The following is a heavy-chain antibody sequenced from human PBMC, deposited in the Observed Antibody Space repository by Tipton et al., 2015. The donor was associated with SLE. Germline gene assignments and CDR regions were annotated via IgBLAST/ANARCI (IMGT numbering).Heavy chain of an antibody. CDR3: ARVGGAVIISIAYWYFDV. J-gene: IGHJ2*01. CDR1: GYTFDDNG. D-gene: IGHD2-21*01. Sequence: QSGAEVKKPGASVKVSCKASGYTFDDNGISWVRQAPGEGLEWMGWVSGYNGNTHYAQNFQGRVSMTTDTSTSTAYMELRSLTSDDTAVYYCARVGGAVIISIAYWYFDVWGPGTLVTVSS. CDR2: VSGYNGNT. V-gene: IGHV1-18*04.